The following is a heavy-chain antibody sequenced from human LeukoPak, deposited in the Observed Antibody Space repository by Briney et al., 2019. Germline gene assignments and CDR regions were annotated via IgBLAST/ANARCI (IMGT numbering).Heavy chain of an antibody. CDR3: AKQGSGSYIMYYYYYMDV. J-gene: IGHJ6*03. CDR2: ISGSGGST. Sequence: GGSLRLSCAASGFTFSSYAMSWVRQAPGKGLEWVSAISGSGGSTYYADSVKGRFTISRDNSKNTLYLQMNCLRAEDTAVYYCAKQGSGSYIMYYYYYMDVWGKGTTVTVSS. V-gene: IGHV3-23*01. CDR1: GFTFSSYA. D-gene: IGHD3-10*01.